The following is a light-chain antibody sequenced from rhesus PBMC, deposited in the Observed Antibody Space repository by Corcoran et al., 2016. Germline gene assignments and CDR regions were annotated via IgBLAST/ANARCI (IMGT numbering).Light chain of an antibody. Sequence: EIVLTQSPTSMAVSQGERVTISCTASSRVSTSYLHWYQQKPGFPPRLLVYRTSRLASGVPARFSGSGSGTSYTLTISSMEAEDATNYYCRQGNSIPYSFGQGTKVEIK. V-gene: IGKV3-24*01. CDR2: RTS. CDR1: SRVSTS. CDR3: RQGNSIPYS. J-gene: IGKJ2*01.